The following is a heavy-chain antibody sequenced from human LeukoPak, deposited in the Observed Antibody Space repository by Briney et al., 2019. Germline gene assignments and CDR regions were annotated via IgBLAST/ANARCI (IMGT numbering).Heavy chain of an antibody. D-gene: IGHD3-22*01. J-gene: IGHJ4*02. CDR1: GGSISSGDYY. CDR2: IYYSGST. V-gene: IGHV4-30-4*01. Sequence: SETLSLTCTVSGGSISSGDYYWSWIRQPPGKGLEWIGYIYYSGSTYYNPSLKSRVTISVDTSKNQFSLKLSSVTAADTAVYYCARAFSGDSSGYYYDYFDYWGQGTLSPSPQ. CDR3: ARAFSGDSSGYYYDYFDY.